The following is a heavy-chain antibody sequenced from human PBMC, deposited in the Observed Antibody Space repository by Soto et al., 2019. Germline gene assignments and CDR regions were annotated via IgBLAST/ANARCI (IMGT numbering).Heavy chain of an antibody. CDR1: GFTFSNYA. CDR2: ISSNGVGT. J-gene: IGHJ6*03. V-gene: IGHV3-64*01. D-gene: IGHD6-19*01. Sequence: EVQLVESGGGLVQPGGSLRLSRAASGFTFSNYAMDWVRQAPGKVLEYVSGISSNGVGTYYANSVKDRFTISRDNSKNTLYLQMGSLRAEDMAVYYCARREQSDYDYMDVWGKGTSFTFSS. CDR3: ARREQSDYDYMDV.